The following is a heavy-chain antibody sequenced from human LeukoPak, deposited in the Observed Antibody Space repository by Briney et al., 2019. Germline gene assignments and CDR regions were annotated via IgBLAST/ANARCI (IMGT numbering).Heavy chain of an antibody. D-gene: IGHD6-19*01. V-gene: IGHV4-34*01. CDR3: ARFGPPKYSSGWYMNYFDY. CDR2: INHSGST. J-gene: IGHJ4*02. CDR1: GGSFSGYY. Sequence: SETLSLTCAVYGGSFSGYYWSWIRQPPGKGLEWMGEINHSGSTNYNPSLKSRVHISVDTYKNQFSLKLSSVTAADTAVYYCARFGPPKYSSGWYMNYFDYWGQGTLVTVSS.